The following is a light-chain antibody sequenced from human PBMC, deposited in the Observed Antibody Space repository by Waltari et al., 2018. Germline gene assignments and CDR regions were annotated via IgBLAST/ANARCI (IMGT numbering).Light chain of an antibody. V-gene: IGKV1-5*03. CDR1: QSVKKN. CDR3: QEYDSLPVT. CDR2: KAS. Sequence: TITCRARQSVKKNLAWYQQAPGKAPKVLIHKASRLESGAPSRFSGSGYGTEFTLTISSLQPDDFATYYCQEYDSLPVTFGGGTKVEI. J-gene: IGKJ4*01.